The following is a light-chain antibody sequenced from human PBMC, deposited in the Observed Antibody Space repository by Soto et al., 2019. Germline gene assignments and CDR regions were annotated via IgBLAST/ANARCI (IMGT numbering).Light chain of an antibody. V-gene: IGKV3-20*01. CDR1: QSVSSSY. CDR3: QQYGSSHWT. J-gene: IGKJ1*01. CDR2: GAS. Sequence: ELVLTQSPGTLSLSPGERATLSCRASQSVSSSYLAWYQQKPGQAPRLLIYGASSRATGIPDRFSGSGSGTDFTLTISRLEPEDFAVYYCQQYGSSHWTLGQGTKVDSK.